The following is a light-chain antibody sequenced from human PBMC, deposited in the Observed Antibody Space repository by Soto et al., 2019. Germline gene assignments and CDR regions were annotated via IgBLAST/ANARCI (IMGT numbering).Light chain of an antibody. CDR3: SSYTSSSTLVI. Sequence: QSALTQPASVSGSPGQSITISCTGTSSDVGGHRYVTWYQQHPGKVPKVMIYEVSNRPSGVSNRFSGSKSGNTASLTISGLQAEDEADYYCSSYTSSSTLVIFGGGTKLTVL. CDR1: SSDVGGHRY. J-gene: IGLJ2*01. V-gene: IGLV2-14*01. CDR2: EVS.